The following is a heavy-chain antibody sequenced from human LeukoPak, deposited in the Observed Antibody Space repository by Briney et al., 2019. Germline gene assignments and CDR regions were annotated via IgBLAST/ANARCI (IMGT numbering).Heavy chain of an antibody. Sequence: SETLSLTCTVSGGSISSYYWSWIRQPPGKGLEWIGYIYTSGSTNYNPSLKSRVTISVDTSKNQFSLKLSSVTAADTAVYYCARQGYPGIVGAYFDYWGKGTLVTVSS. V-gene: IGHV4-4*09. CDR1: GGSISSYY. CDR3: ARQGYPGIVGAYFDY. J-gene: IGHJ4*02. D-gene: IGHD1-26*01. CDR2: IYTSGST.